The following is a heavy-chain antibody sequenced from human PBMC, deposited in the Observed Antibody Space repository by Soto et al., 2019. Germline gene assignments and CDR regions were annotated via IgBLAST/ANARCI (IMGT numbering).Heavy chain of an antibody. CDR1: GFTFSSYS. Sequence: SCAASGFTFSSYSMSWIRQAPGKGLEWVSYISSSSSYTNYADSVKGRFTISRDNAKNSLYLQMNSLRAEDTAVYYCAREMAALSYFDYWGQGTLVTVSS. CDR3: AREMAALSYFDY. V-gene: IGHV3-11*06. D-gene: IGHD2-15*01. J-gene: IGHJ4*02. CDR2: ISSSSSYT.